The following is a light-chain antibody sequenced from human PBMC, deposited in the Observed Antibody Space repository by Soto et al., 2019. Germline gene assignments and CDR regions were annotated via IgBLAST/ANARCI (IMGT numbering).Light chain of an antibody. CDR1: QSISNW. Sequence: DIQMTQSPSTLSAFVGDRVTFTCRASQSISNWLAWYQQKPGKAPKLLIYKASFLKSGVPSRFSGSGSGTEFNLTISGLQPDDFATYFCEQYNTYVYTFGQGTKLEIK. V-gene: IGKV1-5*03. CDR3: EQYNTYVYT. CDR2: KAS. J-gene: IGKJ2*01.